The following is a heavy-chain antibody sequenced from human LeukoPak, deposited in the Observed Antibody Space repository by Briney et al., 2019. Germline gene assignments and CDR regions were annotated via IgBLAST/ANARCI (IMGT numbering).Heavy chain of an antibody. CDR3: ARKDDSSSWVY. Sequence: ASVKVSCKASGYTFTSYGISWVRQAPGQGLEWMGWISAYNGNTNYAQKLQGRVTMTTDTSTSTVYMELRSLRSDDTAVYYCARKDDSSSWVYWGQGTLVTVSS. CDR2: ISAYNGNT. CDR1: GYTFTSYG. D-gene: IGHD6-13*01. J-gene: IGHJ4*02. V-gene: IGHV1-18*01.